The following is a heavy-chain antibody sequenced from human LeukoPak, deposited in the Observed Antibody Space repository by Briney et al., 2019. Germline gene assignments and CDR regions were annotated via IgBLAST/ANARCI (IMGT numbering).Heavy chain of an antibody. CDR1: GFTFSSYG. D-gene: IGHD6-13*01. CDR2: ISYDGSNK. CDR3: ANPYPGSSWYYFDY. J-gene: IGHJ4*02. V-gene: IGHV3-30*18. Sequence: GGSLRLSCAASGFTFSSYGMHWVRQAPGKGLEWVAVISYDGSNKYYADSVKGRFTISRDNSKNTLYLQMNSLRAGDTAVYYCANPYPGSSWYYFDYWGQGTLVAVSS.